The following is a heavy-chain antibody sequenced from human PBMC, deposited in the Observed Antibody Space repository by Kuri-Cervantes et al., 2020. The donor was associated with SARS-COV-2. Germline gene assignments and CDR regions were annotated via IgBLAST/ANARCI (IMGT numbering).Heavy chain of an antibody. Sequence: GESLKISCKASGYTFTGYYMHWVRQAPGQGLEWMGWINPNSGGTNYAQKFQGWVTMTRDTSIGTAYMELSRLRSDDTAVYYCARDRHPRRRYCSSTSCYGDYYYYGMDVWGQGTTVTVSS. CDR3: ARDRHPRRRYCSSTSCYGDYYYYGMDV. J-gene: IGHJ6*02. V-gene: IGHV1-2*04. CDR1: GYTFTGYY. D-gene: IGHD2-2*01. CDR2: INPNSGGT.